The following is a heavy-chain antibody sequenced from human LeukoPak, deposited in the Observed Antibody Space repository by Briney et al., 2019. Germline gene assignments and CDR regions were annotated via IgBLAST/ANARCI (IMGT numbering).Heavy chain of an antibody. CDR1: GYRFTNYW. V-gene: IGHV5-51*01. CDR2: IYPDDSDT. CDR3: ARHPRLSMIVVVTPDAFDI. Sequence: GESLKISCKGSGYRFTNYWIAWVRQMPGKGLEWMGNIYPDDSDTRYSPAFQGQVSISVDKSITTAYLQWSSLKASDTAMYYCARHPRLSMIVVVTPDAFDIWGQGALVTVSS. D-gene: IGHD3-22*01. J-gene: IGHJ3*02.